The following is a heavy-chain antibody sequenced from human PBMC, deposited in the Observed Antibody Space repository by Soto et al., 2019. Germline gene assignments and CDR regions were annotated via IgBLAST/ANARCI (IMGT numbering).Heavy chain of an antibody. CDR1: GYDFATYW. CDR3: ARQRYNSGPTDNDMDV. CDR2: FYPGDSDT. V-gene: IGHV5-51*01. J-gene: IGHJ6*02. D-gene: IGHD6-19*01. Sequence: PGESLKISCKGSGYDFATYWIGWVRQMPGKGLEWMGTFYPGDSDTNYSPSFQGQVTISVDKSISTAYLQWSSLKASDTAMYYCARQRYNSGPTDNDMDVWGQGTTVTVS.